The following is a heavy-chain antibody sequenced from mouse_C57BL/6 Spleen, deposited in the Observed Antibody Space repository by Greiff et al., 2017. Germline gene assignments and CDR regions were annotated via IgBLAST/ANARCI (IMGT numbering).Heavy chain of an antibody. V-gene: IGHV1-50*01. D-gene: IGHD2-13*01. CDR2: IDPSASYT. CDR3: ARRKTDLYAKDD. J-gene: IGHJ4*01. Sequence: QVQLQQPGAELVKPGASVKLSCKASGYTFTSYWMPWVKQRPGQGLEWIGEIDPSASYTNYKQKFKGKATLTVDTSTSTAYMQLSSLTSEDSAVYYGARRKTDLYAKDDWGQGTSVTVSS. CDR1: GYTFTSYW.